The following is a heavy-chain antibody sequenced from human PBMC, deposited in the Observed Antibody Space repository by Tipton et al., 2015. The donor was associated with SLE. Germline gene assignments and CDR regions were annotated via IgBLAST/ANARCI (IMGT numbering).Heavy chain of an antibody. J-gene: IGHJ5*02. CDR1: GGSMSTYY. Sequence: TLSLTCTVSGGSMSTYYWNWIRQFPGKGLEWIGYFYYSGSTNYNPSLKSRVPISLDKSKNQFSLKLGSVTAADTAVYYCARGGTVFGVVLNWFDPWGQGTLVTVSS. CDR2: FYYSGST. CDR3: ARGGTVFGVVLNWFDP. D-gene: IGHD3-3*01. V-gene: IGHV4-59*01.